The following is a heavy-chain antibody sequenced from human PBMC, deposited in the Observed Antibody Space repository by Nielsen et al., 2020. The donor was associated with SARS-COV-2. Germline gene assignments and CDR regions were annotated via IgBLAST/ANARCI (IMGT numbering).Heavy chain of an antibody. CDR1: GGSISSYY. CDR3: ARVPSNYDINWFDP. V-gene: IGHV4-59*12. J-gene: IGHJ5*02. CDR2: IYYSGST. D-gene: IGHD3-9*01. Sequence: SETLSLTCTVSGGSISSYYWSWIRQPPGKGLEWIGYIYYSGSTNYNPSLKSRVTISVDRSKNQFSLKLSSVTAADTAVYYCARVPSNYDINWFDPWGQGTLVTVSS.